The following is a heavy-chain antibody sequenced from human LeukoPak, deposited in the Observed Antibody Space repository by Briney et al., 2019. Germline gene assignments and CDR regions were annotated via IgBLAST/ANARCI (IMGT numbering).Heavy chain of an antibody. V-gene: IGHV1-2*02. J-gene: IGHJ4*02. D-gene: IGHD1-26*01. Sequence: ASVKVSCKASGYTFTGYYMHWVRQAPGQGLEWMGWINPNSGGTNYAQKFQGRVTMTRDTSISTAYMELSGLRSDDTAVYYCARVGYSGSYFHYWGQGTLVTVSS. CDR3: ARVGYSGSYFHY. CDR1: GYTFTGYY. CDR2: INPNSGGT.